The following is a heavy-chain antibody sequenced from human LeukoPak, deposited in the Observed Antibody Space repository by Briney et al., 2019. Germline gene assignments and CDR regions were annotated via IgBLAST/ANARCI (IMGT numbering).Heavy chain of an antibody. D-gene: IGHD3-10*01. J-gene: IGHJ5*02. Sequence: PGGSLRLSCTASGFIFSDHEMTWVRQAPGKGLEWISYISMTGDVQLYSDSVKGRFTISRDDSENALYLQMNSLRAEDTAVYFCARDYYGDDRWGQGTLVTVSS. CDR3: ARDYYGDDR. V-gene: IGHV3-48*03. CDR2: ISMTGDVQ. CDR1: GFIFSDHE.